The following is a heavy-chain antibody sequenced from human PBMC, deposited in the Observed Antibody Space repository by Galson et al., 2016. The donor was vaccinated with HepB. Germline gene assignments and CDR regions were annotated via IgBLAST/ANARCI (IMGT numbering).Heavy chain of an antibody. D-gene: IGHD1-26*01. CDR1: GFTFRIYA. CDR3: ARDIVGGFDY. V-gene: IGHV3-30*04. CDR2: ISYDGNND. J-gene: IGHJ4*02. Sequence: SLRLSCAASGFTFRIYAIHWVRQAPGKGLEWVALISYDGNNDSYADSVKGRFTIARDNSKNTLSLQMNGLKPEDTAVYYCARDIVGGFDYWGQGALVTVSS.